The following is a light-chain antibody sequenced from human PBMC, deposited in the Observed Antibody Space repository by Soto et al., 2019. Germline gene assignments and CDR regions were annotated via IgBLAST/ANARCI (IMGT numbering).Light chain of an antibody. CDR1: QSVVYSDGTAY. V-gene: IGKV2-30*01. J-gene: IGKJ1*01. CDR3: VEGTHSPPT. CDR2: QVS. Sequence: DVVMTQSPLSLPVTLGQPASISCRSSQSVVYSDGTAYLTWFQQRPGQSPRRLIYQVSNRDSGVPDRFRGSGSGTDFTLRISRVEAEDVGIYYCVEGTHSPPTFGRGAKVEIK.